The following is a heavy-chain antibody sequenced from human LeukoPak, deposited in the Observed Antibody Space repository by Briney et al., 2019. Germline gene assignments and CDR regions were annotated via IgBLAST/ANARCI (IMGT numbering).Heavy chain of an antibody. Sequence: RLGESLKISCAASGFTFSSYGMHWVRQAPGKGLEWVAVIWYDGSNKYYADSVKGRFTISRDNSKNTLYLQMNSLRAEDTAVYYCAKVFPNWNDGPLDYWGQGTLVTVSS. CDR3: AKVFPNWNDGPLDY. V-gene: IGHV3-33*06. CDR2: IWYDGSNK. CDR1: GFTFSSYG. D-gene: IGHD1-1*01. J-gene: IGHJ4*02.